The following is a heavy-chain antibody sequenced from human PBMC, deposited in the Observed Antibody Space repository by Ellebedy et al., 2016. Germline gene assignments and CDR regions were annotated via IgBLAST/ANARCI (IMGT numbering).Heavy chain of an antibody. CDR2: IYYSGST. CDR3: ARGYSSSSYLDY. CDR1: GGSISSYY. J-gene: IGHJ4*02. D-gene: IGHD6-6*01. V-gene: IGHV4-59*01. Sequence: SETLSLTXTVSGGSISSYYWSWIRQPPGKGLEWIGYIYYSGSTNYNPSLKSRVTISVDTSKNQFSLKLSSVTAADTAVYYCARGYSSSSYLDYWGQGTLVTVSS.